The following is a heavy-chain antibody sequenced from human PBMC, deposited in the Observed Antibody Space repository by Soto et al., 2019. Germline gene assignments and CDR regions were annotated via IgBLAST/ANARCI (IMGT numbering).Heavy chain of an antibody. D-gene: IGHD1-26*01. Sequence: SETLSLTCAVYGGSFSGHYWSWVRQPPEKGLEWIGEIKHSGSTNYNPSLKSRFTIPVDTSKNQFSLKLNSVTAADTAVYYCARLPDSGSFFEYWGHGILVTVSS. V-gene: IGHV4-34*01. CDR1: GGSFSGHY. CDR2: IKHSGST. J-gene: IGHJ4*01. CDR3: ARLPDSGSFFEY.